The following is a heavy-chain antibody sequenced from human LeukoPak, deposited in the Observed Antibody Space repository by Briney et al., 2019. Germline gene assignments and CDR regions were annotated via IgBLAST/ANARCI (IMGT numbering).Heavy chain of an antibody. V-gene: IGHV3-30*18. Sequence: PGRSLRLSCAASGFTFSSYGMHWGRQAPGKGLEWVAVISYDGSNKYYADSVKGRFTISRDNSKNTLYLQMNSLRAEDTAVYYCAKDKRGYSGSYLDYWGQGTLVTVSS. D-gene: IGHD1-26*01. CDR1: GFTFSSYG. CDR2: ISYDGSNK. CDR3: AKDKRGYSGSYLDY. J-gene: IGHJ4*02.